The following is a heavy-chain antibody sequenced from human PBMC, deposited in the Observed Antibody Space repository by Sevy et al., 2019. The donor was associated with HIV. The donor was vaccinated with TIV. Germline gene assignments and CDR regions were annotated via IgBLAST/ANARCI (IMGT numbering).Heavy chain of an antibody. CDR3: VRVGIETAFYGMDV. J-gene: IGHJ6*02. CDR2: IGSLGSPI. V-gene: IGHV3-48*03. CDR1: GFTFSSYE. Sequence: GGSLRLSCAVSGFTFSSYEMNWARQAPGKGLEWVSYIGSLGSPINYADSVKGRITISRDNAKNSLYLQMNSLRAEDTAVYYCVRVGIETAFYGMDVWGQGTTVTVSS.